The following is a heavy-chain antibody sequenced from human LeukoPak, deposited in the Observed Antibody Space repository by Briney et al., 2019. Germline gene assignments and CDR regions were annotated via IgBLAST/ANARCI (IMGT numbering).Heavy chain of an antibody. D-gene: IGHD2-8*01. J-gene: IGHJ3*02. V-gene: IGHV1-2*02. CDR2: INPNSGGT. CDR1: GCTFTGYY. CDR3: AREKVVLMVYASEDAFDI. Sequence: ASVKVSCKASGCTFTGYYMHWARQAPGQGLEWMGWINPNSGGTNYAQKFQGRVTMTRDTSISTAYMELSRLRSDDTAVYYFAREKVVLMVYASEDAFDIWGQGTMVTVSS.